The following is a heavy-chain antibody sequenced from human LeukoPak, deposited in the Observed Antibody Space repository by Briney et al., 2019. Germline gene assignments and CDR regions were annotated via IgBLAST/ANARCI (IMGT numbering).Heavy chain of an antibody. CDR3: ARDYYDSSGFGAFDI. CDR1: GYTFNAYY. Sequence: ASVKVSCKASGYTFNAYYMHWVRQAPGQGLEWMGWINPNSGGTNYAQKFQGRVTMTRDTSISTAYMELSRLRSDDTAVYYCARDYYDSSGFGAFDIWGQGTMVTVSS. D-gene: IGHD3-22*01. J-gene: IGHJ3*02. V-gene: IGHV1-2*02. CDR2: INPNSGGT.